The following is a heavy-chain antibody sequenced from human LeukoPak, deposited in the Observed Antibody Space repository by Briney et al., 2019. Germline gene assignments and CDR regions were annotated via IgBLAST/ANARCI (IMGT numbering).Heavy chain of an antibody. J-gene: IGHJ4*02. V-gene: IGHV4-59*01. Sequence: SETLSLTCTVSGDSLSTYYWSWIRQPPGKGLEWIGHIYYSGSTEYNPSLKSRVTISVDTSKNQFSLRLTSVTAADTAAYYCARVRKFSGYDFDYWGQGTLVTVSS. CDR3: ARVRKFSGYDFDY. CDR2: IYYSGST. D-gene: IGHD5-12*01. CDR1: GDSLSTYY.